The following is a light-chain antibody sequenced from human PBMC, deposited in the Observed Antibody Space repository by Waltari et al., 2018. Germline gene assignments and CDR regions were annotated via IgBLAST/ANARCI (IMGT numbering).Light chain of an antibody. V-gene: IGKV1-39*01. J-gene: IGKJ3*01. Sequence: DIQMTQSPSSLSASVGDRVTITCRARQSISTYLHWYQQKPGKAPNFLVYSSTNFPTGVSSRFSGSGSGTDFTLTISSLEPEDFATYYCQQTYGSPPTFGPGTKVDI. CDR2: SST. CDR1: QSISTY. CDR3: QQTYGSPPT.